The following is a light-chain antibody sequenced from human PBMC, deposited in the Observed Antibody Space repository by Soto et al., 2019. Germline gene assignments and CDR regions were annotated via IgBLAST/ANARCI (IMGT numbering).Light chain of an antibody. CDR1: VLARKY. V-gene: IGLV3-27*01. CDR3: YSATDSEVL. J-gene: IGLJ2*01. CDR2: KDT. Sequence: SYELTQPSSLSVSPGQTARITCSGEVLARKYARWFQQRPGQAPVLVIYKDTERPSGIPERFSGFSSGTTVTLSIDGAQLEDEADYDCYSATDSEVLFGGGTKLTVL.